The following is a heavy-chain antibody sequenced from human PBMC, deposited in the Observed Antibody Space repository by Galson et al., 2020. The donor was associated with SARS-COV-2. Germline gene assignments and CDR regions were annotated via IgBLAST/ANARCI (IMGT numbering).Heavy chain of an antibody. J-gene: IGHJ5*02. CDR1: GYTLTELS. Sequence: ASVKVSCKVSGYTLTELSMHWVRQAPGNGLEWMGGFDPEDGETIYAQKFQGRVTMTEDTSTDTAYMELSSLRSEDTAVYYCATTSDITMVRGVIITSRSGWFDPWGQGTLVTVSS. CDR2: FDPEDGET. D-gene: IGHD3-10*01. CDR3: ATTSDITMVRGVIITSRSGWFDP. V-gene: IGHV1-24*01.